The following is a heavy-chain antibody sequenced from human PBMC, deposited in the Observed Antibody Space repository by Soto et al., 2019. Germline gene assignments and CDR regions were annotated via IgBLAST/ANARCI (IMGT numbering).Heavy chain of an antibody. V-gene: IGHV2-5*02. CDR2: IYWDDDE. CDR3: AHRRLFTFFDY. Sequence: GSGPTPVNHTQTLTLTCTFSGFSLNTSGVGVGWIRQPPGKALEWLALIYWDDDERYNPSLNNRLTITKGTSKNQVVLTMTNMDPVDTANYYCAHRRLFTFFDYWGQGTLVTVSS. CDR1: GFSLNTSGVG. D-gene: IGHD3-22*01. J-gene: IGHJ4*02.